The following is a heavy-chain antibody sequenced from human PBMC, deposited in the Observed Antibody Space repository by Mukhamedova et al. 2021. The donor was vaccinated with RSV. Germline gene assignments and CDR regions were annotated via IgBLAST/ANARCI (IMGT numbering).Heavy chain of an antibody. CDR2: INVDNGDT. Sequence: RLEWLGCINVDNGDTKYSQKFQGRVTITRDTSASTAYMELGRLRLGATAVNYCGRLRYYGSGETWLDPWGKGTLVPVSS. CDR3: GRLRYYGSGETWLDP. D-gene: IGHD3-10*01. J-gene: IGHJ5*02. V-gene: IGHV1-3*01.